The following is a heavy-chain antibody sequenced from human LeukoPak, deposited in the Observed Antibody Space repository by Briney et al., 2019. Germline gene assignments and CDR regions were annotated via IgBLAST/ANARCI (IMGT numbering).Heavy chain of an antibody. J-gene: IGHJ4*02. CDR1: GGSFSGYY. V-gene: IGHV4-34*01. D-gene: IGHD3-22*01. Sequence: SETLSLTCTVYGGSFSGYYWTWIRQPPGKGLEWIGEINHSGSTNYNPSLKSRVTISVDTSKNQFSLKLSSVTAADTAVYYCAGTYYYDSSGYYHYSLWGQGTLVTVSS. CDR3: AGTYYYDSSGYYHYSL. CDR2: INHSGST.